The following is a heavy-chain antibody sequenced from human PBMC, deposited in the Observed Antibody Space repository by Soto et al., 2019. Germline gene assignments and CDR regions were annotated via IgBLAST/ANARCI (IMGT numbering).Heavy chain of an antibody. J-gene: IGHJ6*02. CDR1: GFTFSSYG. CDR2: IWYDGSNK. CDR3: ARGNLRKVGAGQNYYYYGMDV. D-gene: IGHD1-26*01. V-gene: IGHV3-33*01. Sequence: PGGSLRLSCAASGFTFSSYGMHWVRQAPGKGLEWVAVIWYDGSNKYYADSVKGRFTISRDNSKNTLYLQMNSLRAEDTAVYYCARGNLRKVGAGQNYYYYGMDVWGQGTTVTVSS.